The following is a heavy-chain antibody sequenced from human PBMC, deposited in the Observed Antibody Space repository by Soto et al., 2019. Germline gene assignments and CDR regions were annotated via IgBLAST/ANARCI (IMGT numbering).Heavy chain of an antibody. V-gene: IGHV1-18*01. Sequence: ASVKVSCKASGYTFTSYGISWGRQAPGQGLEWMGWISAYNGNTNYAQKLQGRVSMTTDTSTSTAYMELRSLRSDDTAVYYCARAGQGSYYYDSSGYYYFDYWGQGTLVTVSS. J-gene: IGHJ4*02. CDR3: ARAGQGSYYYDSSGYYYFDY. D-gene: IGHD3-22*01. CDR2: ISAYNGNT. CDR1: GYTFTSYG.